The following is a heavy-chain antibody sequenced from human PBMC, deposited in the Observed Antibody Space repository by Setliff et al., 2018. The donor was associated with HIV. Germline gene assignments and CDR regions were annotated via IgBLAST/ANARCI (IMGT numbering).Heavy chain of an antibody. Sequence: PSETLSLTCTVSGASGGSISSHYWNWIRQPPGKGLEWIGYIYYTGTTKNNPSLKSRVTMSIDTSKNQFSLKLSSVTAADTAVYYCARGLWFGGSYWFDPWGQGTLVTVSS. CDR1: GASGGSISSHY. CDR2: IYYTGTT. CDR3: ARGLWFGGSYWFDP. V-gene: IGHV4-59*11. J-gene: IGHJ5*02. D-gene: IGHD3-10*01.